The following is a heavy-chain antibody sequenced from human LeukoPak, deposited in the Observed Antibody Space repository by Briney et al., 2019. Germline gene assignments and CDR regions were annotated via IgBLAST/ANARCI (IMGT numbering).Heavy chain of an antibody. CDR1: GGSISSGGYY. V-gene: IGHV4-31*03. Sequence: SQTLSLTCTVSGGSISSGGYYWSWIRQHPGKGLEWIGYIYYGGSTYYNPSLKSRVTISVDTSKNQFSLKLSSVTAADTAVYYCARTFYGGFGTYYFDYWGQGTLVTVSS. CDR2: IYYGGST. J-gene: IGHJ4*02. D-gene: IGHD4-23*01. CDR3: ARTFYGGFGTYYFDY.